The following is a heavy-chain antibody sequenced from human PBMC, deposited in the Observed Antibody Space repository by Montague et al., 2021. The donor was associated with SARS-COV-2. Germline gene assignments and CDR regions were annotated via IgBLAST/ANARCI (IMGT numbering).Heavy chain of an antibody. V-gene: IGHV3-48*03. CDR3: ARDLDYGGNSLFDY. Sequence: SLRLSCAAYGFTFSSYEMNWIRQAPGKGLEWASYISSRGSAVFSYAESVKGRFTISRDNARNSLFLQMNSLTVDDTGVYYCARDLDYGGNSLFDYWGQGTLVTVSS. CDR2: ISSRGSAV. CDR1: GFTFSSYE. J-gene: IGHJ4*02. D-gene: IGHD4-23*01.